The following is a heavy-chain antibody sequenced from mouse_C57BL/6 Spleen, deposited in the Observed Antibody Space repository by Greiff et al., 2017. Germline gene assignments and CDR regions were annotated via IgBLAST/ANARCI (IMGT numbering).Heavy chain of an antibody. J-gene: IGHJ2*01. CDR3: TRSKEGDYFDY. V-gene: IGHV1-5*01. Sequence: VQLQQSGAELVKPGASVKISCKASGYTFTSYWMHWVKQRPGQGLEWIGAIYPGNSDTSYNQKFKGKAKLTAVTSASTAYMELSSLTNEDSAVYYCTRSKEGDYFDYWGQGTTLTVSS. CDR2: IYPGNSDT. CDR1: GYTFTSYW.